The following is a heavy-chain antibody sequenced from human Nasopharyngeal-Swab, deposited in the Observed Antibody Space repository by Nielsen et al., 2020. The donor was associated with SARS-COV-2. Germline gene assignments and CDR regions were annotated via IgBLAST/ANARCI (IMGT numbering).Heavy chain of an antibody. Sequence: GRSLKISCAASGFTFSSYGMHWVRQAPGKGLEWVAVISYDGSNKYYADSVKGRFTISRDNAKNTMYLQMNSLREEDTALYYCARETSASGAYYFDFWGRGTRVTVSS. CDR1: GFTFSSYG. CDR2: ISYDGSNK. D-gene: IGHD3-10*01. J-gene: IGHJ4*02. V-gene: IGHV3-30*03. CDR3: ARETSASGAYYFDF.